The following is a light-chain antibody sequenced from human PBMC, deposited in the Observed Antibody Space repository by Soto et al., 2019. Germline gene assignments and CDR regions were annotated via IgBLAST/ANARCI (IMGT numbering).Light chain of an antibody. CDR3: RRPDT. CDR2: DAS. V-gene: IGKV3-11*01. J-gene: IGKJ1*01. CDR1: LSVSSY. Sequence: EIVLTQSPATLSLSPGERATLSCRASLSVSSYLAWYQQKPGQAPRLPIYDASNRATSIPARFSGSGSGTDFNLTNLRLEHEDFAVYYCRRPDTFGQGTKVEIK.